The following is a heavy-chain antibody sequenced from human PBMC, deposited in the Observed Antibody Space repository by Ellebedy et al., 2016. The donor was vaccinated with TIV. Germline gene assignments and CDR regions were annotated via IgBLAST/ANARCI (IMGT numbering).Heavy chain of an antibody. V-gene: IGHV3-30*02. CDR2: KRFDGRNE. D-gene: IGHD6-19*01. Sequence: PGGSLRLSCVASGFSFSNYGMHWVRQAPGKGLEWVAFKRFDGRNEYNGDSVKGRLFISRDVSKNTLFLQMNRLRAEDTAIYYCTRETNPSPGAVAGTGFDCWGQGALVIVSS. CDR3: TRETNPSPGAVAGTGFDC. CDR1: GFSFSNYG. J-gene: IGHJ4*02.